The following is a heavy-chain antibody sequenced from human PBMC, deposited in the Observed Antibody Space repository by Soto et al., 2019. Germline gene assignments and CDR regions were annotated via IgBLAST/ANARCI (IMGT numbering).Heavy chain of an antibody. V-gene: IGHV3-33*01. CDR2: IWYDGSNK. Sequence: GGSLRLSCAASGFTFSSYGMHWVRQAPGKGLEWVAVIWYDGSNKYYADSVKGRFTISRDNSKNTLYLQMNSLRAEDTAVYYCARDLAAAAGIYSYYYGMDVWGQGTTVTVSS. CDR1: GFTFSSYG. J-gene: IGHJ6*02. CDR3: ARDLAAAAGIYSYYYGMDV. D-gene: IGHD6-13*01.